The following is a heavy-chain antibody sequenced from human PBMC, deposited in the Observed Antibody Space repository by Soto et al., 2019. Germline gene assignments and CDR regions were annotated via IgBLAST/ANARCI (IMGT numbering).Heavy chain of an antibody. Sequence: GYIAGLSGSRIIKHKRKGLELIGHIYDSGTANYNPSLKSRVTISVDTSKNQFSLNLSSVTAEDTAVYYCVIDKSPYSRAWHNRHFDYWGQGTLLSVYS. CDR3: VIDKSPYSRAWHNRHFDY. V-gene: IGHV4-59*11. CDR2: IYDSGTA. J-gene: IGHJ4*02. D-gene: IGHD6-19*01. CDR1: GYIAGLS.